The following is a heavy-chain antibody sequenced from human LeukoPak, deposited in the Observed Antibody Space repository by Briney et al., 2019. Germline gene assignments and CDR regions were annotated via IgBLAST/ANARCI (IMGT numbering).Heavy chain of an antibody. D-gene: IGHD2/OR15-2a*01. V-gene: IGHV1-69*13. CDR2: ITPVLDTT. CDR3: ASQEYHVLSWFDP. J-gene: IGHJ5*02. Sequence: SATVSCKASGDSFSNYSISWVRQAPGQGLEWMGGITPVLDTTKYAHKFQGRVTLTADESTSTFYMELRGLRSEDTAIYYCASQEYHVLSWFDPWGQGTLVTVSP. CDR1: GDSFSNYS.